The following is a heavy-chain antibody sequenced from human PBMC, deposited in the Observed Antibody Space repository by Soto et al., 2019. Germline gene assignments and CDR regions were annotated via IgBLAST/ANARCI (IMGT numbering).Heavy chain of an antibody. CDR2: IYSGGST. Sequence: GGSLRLSCAASGFTFINSYMSWVRQAPGKGLEWVSVIYSGGSTFYADSVKGRFTISRDNSKNTVFLQRNSLRPEDTAVYYCARYVGSGYGHNGIDYWGQGILVIVSS. J-gene: IGHJ4*02. V-gene: IGHV3-66*02. CDR3: ARYVGSGYGHNGIDY. CDR1: GFTFINSY. D-gene: IGHD5-12*01.